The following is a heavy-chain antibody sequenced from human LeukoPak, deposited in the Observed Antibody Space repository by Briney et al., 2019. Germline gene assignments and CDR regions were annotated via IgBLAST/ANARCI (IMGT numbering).Heavy chain of an antibody. CDR3: AREVGNYCSGGSCSRAFDY. J-gene: IGHJ4*02. CDR1: GGSISSGSYY. Sequence: SETLSLTCTVSGGSISSGSYYWSWIRQPAGRGLEWIGRIYTSGSTNYNPSLKSRVTISVDTSKNQFSLKLSSVTAADTAVYYCAREVGNYCSGGSCSRAFDYWGQGTLVTVSS. CDR2: IYTSGST. V-gene: IGHV4-61*02. D-gene: IGHD2-15*01.